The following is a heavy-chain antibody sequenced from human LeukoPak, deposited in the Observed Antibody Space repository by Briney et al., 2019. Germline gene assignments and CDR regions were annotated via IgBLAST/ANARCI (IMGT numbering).Heavy chain of an antibody. CDR3: ARAYGSGSYFSLNYYYAMDV. V-gene: IGHV4-34*01. CDR2: INHSGST. J-gene: IGHJ6*02. Sequence: SETLSLTCAVYGGSFSGYYWSWIRQPPGKGLEWIGEINHSGSTNYNPSLKSRVTISVDTSKNQFSLKLSSVTAADTAVYYCARAYGSGSYFSLNYYYAMDVWGQGTTVTVSS. D-gene: IGHD3-10*01. CDR1: GGSFSGYY.